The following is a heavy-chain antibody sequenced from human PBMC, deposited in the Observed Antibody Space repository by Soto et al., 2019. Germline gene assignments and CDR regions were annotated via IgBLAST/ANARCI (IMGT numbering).Heavy chain of an antibody. Sequence: PGGSLRLSWAASGFTFSSYAMSWVRQAPGKGLEWVSAISGSGGSTYYADSVKGRFTISRDNSKNTLYLQMDSLRAEDTAVYYCAKEVTTVVTPGNSFDYWGQGTLVTVSS. V-gene: IGHV3-23*01. CDR2: ISGSGGST. D-gene: IGHD4-17*01. J-gene: IGHJ4*02. CDR1: GFTFSSYA. CDR3: AKEVTTVVTPGNSFDY.